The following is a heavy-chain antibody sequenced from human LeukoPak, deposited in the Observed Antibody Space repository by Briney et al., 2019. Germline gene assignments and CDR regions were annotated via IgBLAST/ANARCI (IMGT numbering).Heavy chain of an antibody. Sequence: WGSLRLSCAASGFSFSTSWMHWVRHTPEKGLVWVSRSDGSNTIYADSVKGRFTISRDNAKNTLFLQMNSLRVEDTALYYCARAQTYGDSRLLLDYWGQGTLVTVSS. CDR2: SDGSNT. J-gene: IGHJ4*02. CDR3: ARAQTYGDSRLLLDY. D-gene: IGHD2-21*02. CDR1: GFSFSTSW. V-gene: IGHV3-74*01.